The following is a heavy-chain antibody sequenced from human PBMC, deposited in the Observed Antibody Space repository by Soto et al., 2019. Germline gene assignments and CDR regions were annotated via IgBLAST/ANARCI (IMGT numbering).Heavy chain of an antibody. CDR3: ARDGQWLPRDGLRSSYYFDY. J-gene: IGHJ4*02. CDR2: IWYDGGNK. CDR1: GFNFSSYV. Sequence: QVQLVESGGGVVQPGRSLRLSCAASGFNFSSYVMHWVRQAPGKGLEWVAVIWYDGGNKYYADSVQGRFTISRDNSKNTRYLQMTSLRAEDTAVYYCARDGQWLPRDGLRSSYYFDYWGQGTLVTVSS. D-gene: IGHD6-19*01. V-gene: IGHV3-33*01.